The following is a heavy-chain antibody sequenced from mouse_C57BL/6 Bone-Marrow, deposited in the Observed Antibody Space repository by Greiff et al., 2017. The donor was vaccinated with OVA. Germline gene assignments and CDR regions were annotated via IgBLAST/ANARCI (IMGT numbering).Heavy chain of an antibody. Sequence: EVKLMESGGDLVKPGGSLKLSCAASGFTFSSYGMSWVRQTPDKRLEWVATISSGGSYTYYPDSVKGRFTISRDNAKNTLYLQVSSLKSEDTAMYYCARHDAYWGQGTLVTVSA. CDR3: ARHDAY. CDR1: GFTFSSYG. CDR2: ISSGGSYT. V-gene: IGHV5-6*01. J-gene: IGHJ3*01.